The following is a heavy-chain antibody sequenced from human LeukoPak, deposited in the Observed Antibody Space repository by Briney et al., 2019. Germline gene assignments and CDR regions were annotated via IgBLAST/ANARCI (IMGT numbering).Heavy chain of an antibody. J-gene: IGHJ4*02. CDR3: ARDHDYAFDN. Sequence: GGSLRLSCAASGFTFSTYPMNWVRRAPGKGLEWISHIRDSGTTDYADSVKGRFTISRDNAKNSLYLQLNSLRAEDTAVYYCARDHDYAFDNWGQGTLVAVSS. CDR1: GFTFSTYP. D-gene: IGHD4-17*01. CDR2: IRDSGTT. V-gene: IGHV3-48*01.